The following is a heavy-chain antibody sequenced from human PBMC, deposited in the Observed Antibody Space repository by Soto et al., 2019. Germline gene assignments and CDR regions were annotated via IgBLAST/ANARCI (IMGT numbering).Heavy chain of an antibody. CDR3: ARDPGFRSDS. CDR1: GYTFTSYG. CDR2: ISAYNGNT. V-gene: IGHV1-18*01. D-gene: IGHD3-9*01. Sequence: QVQLVQSGAEVKKPGASVKVSCKASGYTFTSYGISWVRQAPGQGLEWMGWISAYNGNTNYAQKPRGXPXMXXDTSTSTASMELRSLRSDDTAVYYCARDPGFRSDSWGQGTLVTVSS. J-gene: IGHJ4*02.